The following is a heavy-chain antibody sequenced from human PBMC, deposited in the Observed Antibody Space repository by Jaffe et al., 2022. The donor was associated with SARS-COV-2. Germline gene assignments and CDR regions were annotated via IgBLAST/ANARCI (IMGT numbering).Heavy chain of an antibody. J-gene: IGHJ3*02. V-gene: IGHV1-18*01. CDR2: ISGDNGNT. CDR1: GYTFTSFG. CDR3: ATGQASVYYEYAFNI. Sequence: QVQLVQSGAEVKKPGASVKVSCKTSGYTFTSFGISWVRQAPGQGLEWMGWISGDNGNTNYAQKLQDRVIMTTDTSSSTAYMELRSLRSDDTAMYYCATGQASVYYEYAFNIWGQGTMVTVSS. D-gene: IGHD3-22*01.